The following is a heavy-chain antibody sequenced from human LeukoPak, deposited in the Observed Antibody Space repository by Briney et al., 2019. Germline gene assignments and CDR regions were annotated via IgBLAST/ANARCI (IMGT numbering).Heavy chain of an antibody. CDR2: IRSKANSYAT. V-gene: IGHV3-73*01. CDR1: GFTFSGSA. D-gene: IGHD4/OR15-4a*01. Sequence: GGSLRFSCAASGFTFSGSAMHWVRQASGKGLEWVGRIRSKANSYATAYAASVTGRFTISRDDSKNTAYLQMNSLKTEDTAVYYCIRYRMLTGNDYNWGQGTLVTVSS. J-gene: IGHJ4*02. CDR3: IRYRMLTGNDYN.